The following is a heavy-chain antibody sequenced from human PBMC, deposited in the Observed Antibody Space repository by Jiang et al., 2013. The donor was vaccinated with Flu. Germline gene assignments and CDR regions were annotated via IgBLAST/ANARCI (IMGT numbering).Heavy chain of an antibody. V-gene: IGHV6-1*01. CDR2: TYYRSQWYN. Sequence: QTLSLTCAISGDSVSSNNVAWNWIRQSPSRGLEWLGRTYYRSQWYNDYAASVKSRITIKPDTSTNQFTLQLNSVTPEDTAVYYCVGFSNYNSGTFWTDWGQGITVTV. J-gene: IGHJ6*02. CDR1: GDSVSSNNVA. CDR3: VGFSNYNSGTFWTD. D-gene: IGHD3-10*01.